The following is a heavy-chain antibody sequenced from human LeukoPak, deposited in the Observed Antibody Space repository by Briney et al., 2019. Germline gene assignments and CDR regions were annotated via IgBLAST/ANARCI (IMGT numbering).Heavy chain of an antibody. D-gene: IGHD3-10*01. CDR1: GFSFSSYW. V-gene: IGHV3-7*03. Sequence: GGSLRLSCAASGFSFSSYWLSWVRQAPGKGLEWVANIKQDGSKKYYVDSVKGRFTISRDNSKNTLYLQMNSLRAEDTAVYYCAKDGYYYGSGSYPNYFDYWGQGTLVTVSS. CDR3: AKDGYYYGSGSYPNYFDY. CDR2: IKQDGSKK. J-gene: IGHJ4*02.